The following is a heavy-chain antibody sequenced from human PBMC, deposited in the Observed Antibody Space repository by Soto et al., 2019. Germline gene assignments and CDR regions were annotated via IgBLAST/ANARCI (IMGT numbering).Heavy chain of an antibody. CDR1: GGSISSGDYY. J-gene: IGHJ6*02. V-gene: IGHV4-30-4*01. D-gene: IGHD3-3*01. Sequence: SSETLSLTCTVSGGSISSGDYYWSWIRQPPGKGLEWIGYIYYSGSTYYNPSLKSRVTISVDTSKNQFSLKLSSVTAADTAVYYCARVVGRITIFGVVIMSTDYGMDVWGQGTTVTVSS. CDR3: ARVVGRITIFGVVIMSTDYGMDV. CDR2: IYYSGST.